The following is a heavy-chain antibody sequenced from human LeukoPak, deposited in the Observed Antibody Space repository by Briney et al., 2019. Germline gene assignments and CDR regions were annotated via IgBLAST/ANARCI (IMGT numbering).Heavy chain of an antibody. Sequence: GGSLRLSCAASGFIFSTTWMHWVRQPPGQGLVWVARITSDGTSISYAESVKGRFTISRDNAKNTLYLQMNSLRAEDTAVYYCALSTVTTYFDYWGQGTLVTVSS. CDR1: GFIFSTTW. CDR2: ITSDGTSI. J-gene: IGHJ4*02. V-gene: IGHV3-74*03. D-gene: IGHD4-17*01. CDR3: ALSTVTTYFDY.